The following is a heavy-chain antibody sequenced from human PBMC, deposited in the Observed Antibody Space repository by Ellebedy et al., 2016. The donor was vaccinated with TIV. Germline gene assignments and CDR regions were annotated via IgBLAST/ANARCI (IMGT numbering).Heavy chain of an antibody. CDR3: SRDSGRVAASDAFDI. CDR1: GYTFTSYD. V-gene: IGHV1-18*01. J-gene: IGHJ3*02. Sequence: ASVKVSCXASGYTFTSYDINWVRQAPGQGLEWMGWISAFNGNTDYAQKLQDRVTMTTDTSTSTAYLEVRSLRSDDTAVYYCSRDSGRVAASDAFDIWGQGTMVTVSS. CDR2: ISAFNGNT. D-gene: IGHD2-15*01.